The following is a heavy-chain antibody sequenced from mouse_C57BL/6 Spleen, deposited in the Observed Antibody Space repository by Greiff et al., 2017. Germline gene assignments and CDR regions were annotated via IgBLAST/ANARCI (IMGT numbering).Heavy chain of an antibody. CDR1: GFTFNTYA. J-gene: IGHJ3*01. D-gene: IGHD2-4*01. CDR3: SYDYDAGRFAY. CDR2: IRSKSSNYAT. V-gene: IGHV10-3*01. Sequence: EVQGVESGGGLVQPKGSLKLSCAASGFTFNTYAMHWVRQAPGKGLEWVARIRSKSSNYATYYADSVKDRFTISRDDSQSMLYLQMNNLRTEDTAMYYCSYDYDAGRFAYWGQGTLVTVSA.